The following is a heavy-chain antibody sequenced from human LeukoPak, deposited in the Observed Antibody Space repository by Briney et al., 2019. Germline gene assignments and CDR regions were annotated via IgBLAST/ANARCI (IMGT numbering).Heavy chain of an antibody. CDR1: GFTFANSA. D-gene: IGHD2-15*01. CDR2: IVVGSGNT. CDR3: AADDLNVGY. J-gene: IGHJ4*02. Sequence: SVTVSCKASGFTFANSAIQWVRQARGQRLEWIGWIVVGSGNTDYAQKFQERITITRDMSTRTVYMELSSLRSEDTAVYYCAADDLNVGYWGQGTLVTVSS. V-gene: IGHV1-58*02.